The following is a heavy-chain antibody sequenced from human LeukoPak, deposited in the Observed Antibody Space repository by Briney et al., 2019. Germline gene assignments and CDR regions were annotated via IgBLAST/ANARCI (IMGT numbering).Heavy chain of an antibody. J-gene: IGHJ4*02. Sequence: GRSLRLSCAASGFTFSSYGMHWVRQAPGQGLEWMGWINPNSGGTNYAQKFQGRVTMTRDTSISTAYMELSRLRSDDTAVYYCARAGVIAARPGLGYWGQGTLVTVSS. CDR2: INPNSGGT. CDR1: GFTFSSYG. V-gene: IGHV1-2*02. CDR3: ARAGVIAARPGLGY. D-gene: IGHD6-6*01.